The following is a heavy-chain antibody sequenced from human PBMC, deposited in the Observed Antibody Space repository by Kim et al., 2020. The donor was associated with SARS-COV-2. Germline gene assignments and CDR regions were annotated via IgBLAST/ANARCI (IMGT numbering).Heavy chain of an antibody. CDR2: IYYSGST. Sequence: SETLSLTCSVSSGSLSGYYWSWIRQTPGKGLEWIAYIYYSGSTNYNPSPKSRVTISVDTSKNQFSLKLTSVTAADTAVYFCARTQHNTGWYFDFWGRGTLVTVSS. CDR1: SGSLSGYY. J-gene: IGHJ4*02. CDR3: ARTQHNTGWYFDF. V-gene: IGHV4-59*01. D-gene: IGHD6-19*01.